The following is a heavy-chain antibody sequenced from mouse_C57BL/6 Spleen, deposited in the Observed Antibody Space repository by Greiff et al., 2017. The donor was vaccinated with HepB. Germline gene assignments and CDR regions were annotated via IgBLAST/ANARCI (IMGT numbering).Heavy chain of an antibody. CDR1: GYSFTGYY. D-gene: IGHD4-1*01. CDR2: INPSTGGT. Sequence: VQLQQSGPELVKPGASVKISCKASGYSFTGYYMNWVKQSPEKSLEWIGEINPSTGGTTYNQKFKAKATLTVDKSSSTAYMQLKSLTSEDSAVYYCARGLGGYFDVWGTGTTVTVSS. J-gene: IGHJ1*03. V-gene: IGHV1-42*01. CDR3: ARGLGGYFDV.